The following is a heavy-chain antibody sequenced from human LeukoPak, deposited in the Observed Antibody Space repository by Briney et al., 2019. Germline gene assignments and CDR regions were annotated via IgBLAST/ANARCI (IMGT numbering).Heavy chain of an antibody. D-gene: IGHD1/OR15-1a*01. CDR1: GYTFTGYY. J-gene: IGHJ6*03. CDR3: ARDGNWNKAMDV. CDR2: INPNSGGT. V-gene: IGHV1-2*06. Sequence: ASVKVSCKXSGYTFTGYYMHWVRQAPGQGLEWMGRINPNSGGTNYAQKFQGRVTMTRDTSISTAYMELSRLRSDDTAVYYCARDGNWNKAMDVWGKGTTVTVSS.